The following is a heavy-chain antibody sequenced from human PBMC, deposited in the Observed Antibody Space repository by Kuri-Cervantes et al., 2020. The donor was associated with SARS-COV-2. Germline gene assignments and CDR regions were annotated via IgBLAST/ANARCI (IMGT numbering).Heavy chain of an antibody. D-gene: IGHD3-22*01. CDR1: GGSVSSGSYY. Sequence: SETLSLTCTVSGGSVSSGSYYWSWIRQPPGKGLEWIGYIYYSGSTNYNPSLKSRVTISVDTSKNQFSLKLSSVTAADTAVYYCARVRITMIVVADAFDIWGQGTMVTVSS. V-gene: IGHV4-61*01. J-gene: IGHJ3*02. CDR3: ARVRITMIVVADAFDI. CDR2: IYYSGST.